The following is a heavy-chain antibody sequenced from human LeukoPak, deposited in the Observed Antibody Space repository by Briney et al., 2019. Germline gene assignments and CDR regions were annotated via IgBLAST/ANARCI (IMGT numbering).Heavy chain of an antibody. CDR2: IYHSGST. J-gene: IGHJ4*02. Sequence: SETLSLTCTVSGGSISSGGYYWSWIRQPPGKGLEWIGYIYHSGSTYYNPSLKSRVTISVDRSKNQFFLKLSSVTAADTAVYYCARDKEYSSSPSYWGQGTLVTVSS. CDR1: GGSISSGGYY. V-gene: IGHV4-30-2*01. D-gene: IGHD6-6*01. CDR3: ARDKEYSSSPSY.